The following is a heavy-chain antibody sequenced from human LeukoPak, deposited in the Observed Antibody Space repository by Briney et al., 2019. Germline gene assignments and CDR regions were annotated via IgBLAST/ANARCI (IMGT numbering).Heavy chain of an antibody. CDR3: AKSTTAFRGIFDY. Sequence: GGSLRLSCAASGFTFSSYAMSWVRQAPGKGLEWVSAISGSGGSTYYADSVKGRFTISRDDSKNTLYLQMNSLRAEDTAVYYCAKSTTAFRGIFDYWGQGTLVTVSS. D-gene: IGHD1-1*01. V-gene: IGHV3-23*01. J-gene: IGHJ4*02. CDR2: ISGSGGST. CDR1: GFTFSSYA.